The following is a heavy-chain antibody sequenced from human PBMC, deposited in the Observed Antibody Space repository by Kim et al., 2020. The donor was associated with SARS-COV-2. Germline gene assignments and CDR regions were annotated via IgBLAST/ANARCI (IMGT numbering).Heavy chain of an antibody. CDR2: IKRDGSEK. CDR3: GVAGI. Sequence: GGSLRLSCAVSGFTFSSYWMTWVRQAPGKGLEWVANIKRDGSEKYYGDSVKGRFTISRDNAKRSVYLQMNSLRSEDTAMYYCGVAGIWGQGTLVTVSS. V-gene: IGHV3-7*01. J-gene: IGHJ4*02. CDR1: GFTFSSYW.